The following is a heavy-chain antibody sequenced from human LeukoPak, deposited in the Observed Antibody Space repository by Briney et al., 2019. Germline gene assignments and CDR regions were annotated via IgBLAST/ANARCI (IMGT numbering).Heavy chain of an antibody. V-gene: IGHV3-7*01. J-gene: IGHJ4*02. CDR2: INRDGTEK. CDR1: GFDFNNYN. Sequence: GGSLRLSCAASGFDFNNYNMNWVGQAPGKGLEWVGNINRDGTEKNYVDSVKGRFTISRDNAKNSLYLQMNSLRTEDTAVYYCARADYYDSSGPNLDYWGQGTLVTVSS. D-gene: IGHD3-22*01. CDR3: ARADYYDSSGPNLDY.